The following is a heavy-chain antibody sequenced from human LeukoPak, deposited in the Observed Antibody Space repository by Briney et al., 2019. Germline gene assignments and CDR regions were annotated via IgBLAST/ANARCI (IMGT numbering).Heavy chain of an antibody. CDR1: GYTFTNYG. J-gene: IGHJ4*02. V-gene: IGHV1-18*01. Sequence: ASVKVSCKASGYTFTNYGITWVRQATGQGVEWMGWISAYNGHTNYAQNLQGRLTMSTDTSTSTAYIELKSLTSDDTHVYYCERDGSGPGFDCWGQGTLVTVSS. CDR3: ERDGSGPGFDC. D-gene: IGHD3-10*01. CDR2: ISAYNGHT.